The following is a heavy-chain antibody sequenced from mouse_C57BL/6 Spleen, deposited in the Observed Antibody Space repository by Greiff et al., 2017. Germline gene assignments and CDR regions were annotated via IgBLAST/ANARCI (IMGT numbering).Heavy chain of an antibody. D-gene: IGHD3-3*01. CDR2: IDPSDSYT. CDR1: GYTFTSYW. J-gene: IGHJ4*01. CDR3: ARRVGQGGYAMDY. Sequence: QVQLQQPGAELVMPGASVKLSCKASGYTFTSYWMHWVKQRPGQGLEWIGEIDPSDSYTNYNQKFKGKSTLTVDKSSSTAYMQLSSLTSEDSAVYYCARRVGQGGYAMDYWGQGTSVTVSS. V-gene: IGHV1-69*01.